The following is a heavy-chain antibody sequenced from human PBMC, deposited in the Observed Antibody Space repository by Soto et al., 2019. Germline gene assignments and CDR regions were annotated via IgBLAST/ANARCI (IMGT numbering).Heavy chain of an antibody. J-gene: IGHJ3*02. CDR3: ARDTMIVVGGAFDI. CDR1: GGSISSYY. CDR2: IYYSGST. Sequence: SETLSLTCTVSGGSISSYYWSWIRQPPGKGLEWIGYIYYSGSTNYNPSLKSRVTISVDTSKNQFSLKLSSVTAADTAVYYCARDTMIVVGGAFDIWGQGTMVTV. V-gene: IGHV4-59*01. D-gene: IGHD3-22*01.